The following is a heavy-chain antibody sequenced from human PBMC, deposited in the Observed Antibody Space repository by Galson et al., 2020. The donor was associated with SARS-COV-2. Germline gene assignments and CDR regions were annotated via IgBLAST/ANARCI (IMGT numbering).Heavy chain of an antibody. V-gene: IGHV1-2*02. D-gene: IGHD3-16*01. CDR2: INTKSGGS. CDR3: AREMGRGSSLTEYFPH. J-gene: IGHJ1*01. CDR1: GYTFTDYY. Sequence: ASVKVSCKASGYTFTDYYIHWVRQAPGQALEWMAWINTKSGGSNYARKFQGRVTLTRDTSRDPSAGTAYLELHSLTSDDTAVYFCAREMGRGSSLTEYFPHWGQGSLITVSS.